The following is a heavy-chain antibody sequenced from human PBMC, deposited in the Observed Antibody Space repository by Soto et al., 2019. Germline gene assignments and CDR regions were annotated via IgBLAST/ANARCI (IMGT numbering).Heavy chain of an antibody. V-gene: IGHV2-26*01. CDR3: ARIRVDLCTDY. CDR1: GFSLSNARMG. J-gene: IGHJ4*02. CDR2: IFSNDEK. Sequence: QVTLKESGPVLVKPTETLTLTCTVSGFSLSNARMGVSWIRHPPGKALALLAHIFSNDEKSYSTSLKSRLTISKDASQSQVLLTILNMDPVYTATDSCARIRVDLCTDYWGQGTLVTVSA.